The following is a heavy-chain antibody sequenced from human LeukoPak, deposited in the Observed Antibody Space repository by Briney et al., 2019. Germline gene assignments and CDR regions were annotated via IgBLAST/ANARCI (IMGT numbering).Heavy chain of an antibody. CDR2: ISSSSSYI. D-gene: IGHD3-22*01. J-gene: IGHJ3*02. CDR3: AVLREYYYDSSGYYPQDAFDI. V-gene: IGHV3-21*01. Sequence: PGGSLRLSCAASGFTFSSYSMNWVRQAPGKGLEWVSSISSSSSYIYYADSVKGRFTISRDNAKNSLYLQMNSLRAEDTAVYYCAVLREYYYDSSGYYPQDAFDIWGQGTMVTVSS. CDR1: GFTFSSYS.